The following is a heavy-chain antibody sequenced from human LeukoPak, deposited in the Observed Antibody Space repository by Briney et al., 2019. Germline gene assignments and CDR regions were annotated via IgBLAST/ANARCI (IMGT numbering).Heavy chain of an antibody. D-gene: IGHD3-22*01. CDR2: INPSGGST. CDR1: GYTFTSYY. V-gene: IGHV1-46*03. CDR3: ARAIDMIVVVSGLDAFDI. J-gene: IGHJ3*02. Sequence: ASVKVSCKASGYTFTSYYMHWVRQAPGQGLEWMGIINPSGGSTSYAQKFQGRVTMTRDTSTSTVHMELSSLRSEDTAVYYCARAIDMIVVVSGLDAFDIWGQGTMVTVSS.